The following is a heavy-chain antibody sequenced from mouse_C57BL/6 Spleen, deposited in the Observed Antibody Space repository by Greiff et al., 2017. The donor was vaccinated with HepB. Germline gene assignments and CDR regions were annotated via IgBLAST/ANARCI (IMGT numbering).Heavy chain of an antibody. J-gene: IGHJ4*01. V-gene: IGHV1-81*01. CDR1: GYTFTSYG. D-gene: IGHD1-1*01. Sequence: QVQLQQSGAELARPGASVKLSCKASGYTFTSYGISWVKQRTGQGLEWIGEIYPRSGNTYYNEKFKGKATLTADKSSSTAYMELRSLTSEDSAVYFCASDYGRDYYAMDYWGQGTSVTVSS. CDR2: IYPRSGNT. CDR3: ASDYGRDYYAMDY.